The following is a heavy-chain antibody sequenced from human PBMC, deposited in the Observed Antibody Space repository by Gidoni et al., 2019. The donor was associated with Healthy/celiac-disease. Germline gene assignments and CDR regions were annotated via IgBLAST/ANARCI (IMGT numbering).Heavy chain of an antibody. CDR1: GFPFDDYA. CDR2: ISWNSGSI. CDR3: AKGDGYNLAGWFDP. V-gene: IGHV3-9*01. Sequence: EVQLVESGGGLVQPGRSLRLSCAASGFPFDDYAMHWVRQAPGKGLEWVSGISWNSGSIGYADSVKGRFTISRDNAKNSLYLQMNSLRAEDTALYYCAKGDGYNLAGWFDPWGQGTLVTVSS. D-gene: IGHD5-12*01. J-gene: IGHJ5*02.